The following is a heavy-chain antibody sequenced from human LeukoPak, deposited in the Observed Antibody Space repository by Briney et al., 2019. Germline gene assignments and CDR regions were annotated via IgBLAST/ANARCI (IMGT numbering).Heavy chain of an antibody. J-gene: IGHJ4*02. CDR1: GYSFTSQD. CDR2: INPGNGDT. CDR3: ATWGSTQGKGRVVVGIDY. V-gene: IGHV1-3*03. Sequence: GASVKVSCKTSGYSFTSQDMHWVRQAPGQSLEWMGCINPGNGDTKYSQEFQGRVTITRDTSATTAYMELSSLRSEDTAVYYCATWGSTQGKGRVVVGIDYWGQGTLVTVSS. D-gene: IGHD3-22*01.